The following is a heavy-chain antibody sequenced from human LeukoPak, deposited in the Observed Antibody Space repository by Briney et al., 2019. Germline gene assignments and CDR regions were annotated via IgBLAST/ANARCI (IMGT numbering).Heavy chain of an antibody. CDR3: ARMARAAAAYFDY. Sequence: GASVKVSCKASGYTFTNYDINWVRQATGQGLEWMGWMNPNSGNTGYAQKFQGRVSMTRNTSISTAYMELSSLRSEDTAVYYCARMARAAAAYFDYWGQGTLVTVSS. V-gene: IGHV1-8*01. CDR1: GYTFTNYD. CDR2: MNPNSGNT. J-gene: IGHJ4*02. D-gene: IGHD6-13*01.